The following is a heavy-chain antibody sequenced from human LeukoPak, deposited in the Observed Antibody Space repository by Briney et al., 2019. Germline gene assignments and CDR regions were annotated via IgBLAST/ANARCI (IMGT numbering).Heavy chain of an antibody. Sequence: SETLSLTCTVSGGSISSGDYYWSWIRQPPGKGLEWIGYIYYSGSTYYNPSLKSRVTISVDTSKNQFSLKLSSVTAADTAVYYCARGDDSRIFDYWGQGTLVTVSS. J-gene: IGHJ4*02. V-gene: IGHV4-30-4*08. CDR3: ARGDDSRIFDY. D-gene: IGHD3-22*01. CDR2: IYYSGST. CDR1: GGSISSGDYY.